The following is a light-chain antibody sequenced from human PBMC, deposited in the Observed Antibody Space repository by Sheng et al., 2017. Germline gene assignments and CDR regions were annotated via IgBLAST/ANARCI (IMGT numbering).Light chain of an antibody. J-gene: IGKJ4*01. CDR1: QRISNY. CDR2: KAS. Sequence: DIQMTQSPYSLSASVGDRVTITCRASQRISNYLTWYQQKLGKAPKFLIYKASTLQGGVPSRFSGSASGTDFTLTISGLQPEDVATYYCQQTYTTPLTFGGGTKVEIE. CDR3: QQTYTTPLT. V-gene: IGKV1-39*01.